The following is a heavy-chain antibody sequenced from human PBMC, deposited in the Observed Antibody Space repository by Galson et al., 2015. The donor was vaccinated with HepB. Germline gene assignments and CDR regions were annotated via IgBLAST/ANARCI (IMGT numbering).Heavy chain of an antibody. CDR3: AKDRSSTTDPYYFDY. Sequence: SLRLSCAASGFTFSSYGMHWVRQAPGKGLEWVAVISYDGSNKYYADSVKGRFTISRDNSKNTLYLQMNSLRAEDTAVYYCAKDRSSTTDPYYFDYWGQGTLVTVSS. V-gene: IGHV3-30*18. J-gene: IGHJ4*02. CDR1: GFTFSSYG. CDR2: ISYDGSNK. D-gene: IGHD2-2*01.